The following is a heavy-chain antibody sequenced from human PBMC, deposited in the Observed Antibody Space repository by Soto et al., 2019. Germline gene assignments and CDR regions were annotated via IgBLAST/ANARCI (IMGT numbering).Heavy chain of an antibody. D-gene: IGHD3-10*01. V-gene: IGHV4-34*01. Sequence: QVQLQQWGAGLLKPSETLSLTCAVHGASSGTYYWTWIRQPPGKGLEWIGEINDSGSANHNPSLKSRVNISVDTSKNQFSLRLNSVTAADTAVYYCAGLRGYYYYIDVWGKGTRVTVSS. CDR1: GASSGTYY. CDR2: INDSGSA. CDR3: AGLRGYYYYIDV. J-gene: IGHJ6*03.